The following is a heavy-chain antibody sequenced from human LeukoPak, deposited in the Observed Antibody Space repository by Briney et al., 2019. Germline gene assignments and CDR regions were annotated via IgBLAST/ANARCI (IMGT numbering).Heavy chain of an antibody. CDR1: GDAFSSYA. Sequence: SVKVSCKASGDAFSSYAISWVRQAPGQGLEWMGRIIPILGIANYAQKFQGRVTITTDESTSTAYMELSSLRSEDTAVYYCASRTSRLGAFDIWGQGTMVTVSS. CDR2: IIPILGIA. V-gene: IGHV1-69*04. D-gene: IGHD2-2*01. CDR3: ASRTSRLGAFDI. J-gene: IGHJ3*02.